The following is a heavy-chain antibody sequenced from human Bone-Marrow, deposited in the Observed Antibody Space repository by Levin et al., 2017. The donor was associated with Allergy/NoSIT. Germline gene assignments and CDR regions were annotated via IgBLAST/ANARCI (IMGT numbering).Heavy chain of an antibody. D-gene: IGHD6-19*01. Sequence: GESLKISCAASGFTVSSNYMSWVRQAPGKGLEWVSVIYSGGSTYYADSVKGRFTISRDNSKNTLYLQMNSLRAEDTAVYYCAKNGGWYGAGYFDYWGQGTRVTVSS. J-gene: IGHJ4*02. CDR3: AKNGGWYGAGYFDY. CDR2: IYSGGST. V-gene: IGHV3-66*02. CDR1: GFTVSSNY.